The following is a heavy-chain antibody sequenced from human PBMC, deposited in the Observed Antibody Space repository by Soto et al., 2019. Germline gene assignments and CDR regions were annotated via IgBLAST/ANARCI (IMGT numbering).Heavy chain of an antibody. CDR3: TTDSYINMPIDLFYD. D-gene: IGHD2-2*01. Sequence: PGGSLRLSCAASGFIFSNAWINWVRQAPGKGLEWVGRIKSKADGGTTDLAAPVKGRFAISRDDSKNMMYMEMSSLRTEDTAVYYCTTDSYINMPIDLFYDWGHGSLVTVSS. V-gene: IGHV3-15*07. CDR1: GFIFSNAW. J-gene: IGHJ4*01. CDR2: IKSKADGGTT.